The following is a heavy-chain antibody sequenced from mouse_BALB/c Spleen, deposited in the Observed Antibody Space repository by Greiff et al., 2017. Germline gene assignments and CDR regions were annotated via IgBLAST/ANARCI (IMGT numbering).Heavy chain of an antibody. CDR2: IYPGNSDT. J-gene: IGHJ1*01. D-gene: IGHD2-14*01. CDR3: ARERGYGYWDFDV. Sequence: VQLQQSGTVLARPGASVKMSCKASGYSFTSYWMHWVKQRPGQGLEWIGAIYPGNSDTSYNQKFKGKAKLTAVTSASTAYMQLSSLTSEDSAVYFCARERGYGYWDFDVWGAGTTVTVSS. V-gene: IGHV1-5*01. CDR1: GYSFTSYW.